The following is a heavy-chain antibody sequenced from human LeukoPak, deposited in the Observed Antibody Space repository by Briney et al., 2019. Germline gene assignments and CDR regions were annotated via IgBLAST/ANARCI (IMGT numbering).Heavy chain of an antibody. V-gene: IGHV3-64*01. CDR3: ARDAYDSSGYPTPFDY. J-gene: IGHJ4*02. CDR2: VSSNRGST. CDR1: GFIFSSYA. D-gene: IGHD3-22*01. Sequence: GGSLRLSCAASGFIFSSYAMHWVRQAPGKGLEYVSAVSSNRGSTYYANSVKGRFTISRDNSKNTLYLQMGSLRAEDMAVYYCARDAYDSSGYPTPFDYWGQGTLVTVSS.